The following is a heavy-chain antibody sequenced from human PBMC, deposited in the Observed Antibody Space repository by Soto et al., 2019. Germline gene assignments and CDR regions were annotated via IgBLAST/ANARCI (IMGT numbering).Heavy chain of an antibody. D-gene: IGHD3-22*01. J-gene: IGHJ1*01. CDR2: IWYDGSNK. V-gene: IGHV3-33*01. Sequence: QVQLVESGGGVVQPGRSLRLSCAASGFTFSSYGMHWVRQAPGKGLEWVAVIWYDGSNKYYADSVKGRFTISRDNSKNTLYLQMNSLRAEDTAVYYCASKVGYYDSSGPLQHWGQGTLVTVSS. CDR1: GFTFSSYG. CDR3: ASKVGYYDSSGPLQH.